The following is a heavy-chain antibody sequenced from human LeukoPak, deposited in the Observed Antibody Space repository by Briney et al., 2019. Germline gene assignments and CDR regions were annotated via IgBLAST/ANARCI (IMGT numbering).Heavy chain of an antibody. CDR3: ARGIGIGVVLMVHGNMDV. CDR2: INTDTGNP. D-gene: IGHD2-8*01. J-gene: IGHJ6*03. V-gene: IGHV7-4-1*02. Sequence: GASVKVSCKASGYTFTTYGIYWVRQAPGQGLEWMGWINTDTGNPTYAQGFTGRFVFSLDTSVSTAYLQISSLKAEDTAVYYCARGIGIGVVLMVHGNMDVWGKGTTVTVSS. CDR1: GYTFTTYG.